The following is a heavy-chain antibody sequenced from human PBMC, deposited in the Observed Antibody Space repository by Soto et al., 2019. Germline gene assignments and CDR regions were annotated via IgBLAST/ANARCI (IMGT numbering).Heavy chain of an antibody. CDR3: AGLFNANRNDV. Sequence: PSETLSLTCTVSGGSISSSSYYWGWIRQPPGKGLEWIGSIYYSGSSYYNSSLKSRVTISVDTSKNQFSLKLTAVTAADTAVYYCAGLFNANRNDVWGQGTLVTVSS. CDR1: GGSISSSSYY. CDR2: IYYSGSS. V-gene: IGHV4-39*01. D-gene: IGHD6-19*01. J-gene: IGHJ4*02.